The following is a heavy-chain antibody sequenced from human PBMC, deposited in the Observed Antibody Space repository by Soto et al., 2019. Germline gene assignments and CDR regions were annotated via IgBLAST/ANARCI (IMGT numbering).Heavy chain of an antibody. CDR2: IIPILGIA. Sequence: QVQLVQSGAEVKKPGSSVKVSCKASGGTFSSYTISWVRQAPGQGLEWMGRIIPILGIANYAQKFQGRVTITADKSTSTAYMELSSLRSEDTAVYYCARDYDFWSGRRGYFDYWGQGTLVTVSS. J-gene: IGHJ4*02. D-gene: IGHD3-3*01. V-gene: IGHV1-69*08. CDR3: ARDYDFWSGRRGYFDY. CDR1: GGTFSSYT.